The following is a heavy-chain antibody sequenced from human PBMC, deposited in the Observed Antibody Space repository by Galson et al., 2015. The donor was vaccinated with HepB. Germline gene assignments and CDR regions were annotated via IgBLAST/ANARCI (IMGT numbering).Heavy chain of an antibody. D-gene: IGHD3-22*01. CDR1: GGSLSSYS. Sequence: SVKVSCKVSGGSLSSYSFTWVRQAPGQGLEWMGSIIPRLGFTKYAQELQGRVTIAADESTGTLYMDLTSLRSDDTAVYFCAAYRDFYESGGLRSRIRALTTWGQGTRVIVSS. J-gene: IGHJ4*02. V-gene: IGHV1-69*02. CDR2: IIPRLGFT. CDR3: AAYRDFYESGGLRSRIRALTT.